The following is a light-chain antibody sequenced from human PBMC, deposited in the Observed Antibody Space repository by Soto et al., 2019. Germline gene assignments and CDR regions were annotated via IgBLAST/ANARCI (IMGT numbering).Light chain of an antibody. Sequence: DIKLTQSPASLSSSVGDRVNITCRPSQTISNYLNWYQQKPGKAPKLLIFGASTMQGGVPYRFSGSGSGTDFTLSISSLQPEDFAAYYCQQSTSHLRTFGQGTRLEIK. CDR1: QTISNY. CDR2: GAS. CDR3: QQSTSHLRT. J-gene: IGKJ5*01. V-gene: IGKV1-39*01.